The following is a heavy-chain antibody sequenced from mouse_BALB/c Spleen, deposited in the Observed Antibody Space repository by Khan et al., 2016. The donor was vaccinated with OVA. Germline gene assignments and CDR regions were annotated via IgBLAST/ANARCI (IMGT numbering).Heavy chain of an antibody. CDR2: ISSSGST. Sequence: VQLKESGPGLVKPSQSLSLPCTVTGYSITSDYAWNWIRQFPGNKLEWMGYISSSGSTNYNPALNSRISITRDTSKNQFFLQLNSVTTEDTATYYCARDGSRYNYAMDYWGQGTSVTVSS. J-gene: IGHJ4*01. CDR3: ARDGSRYNYAMDY. CDR1: GYSITSDYA. D-gene: IGHD2-3*01. V-gene: IGHV3-2*02.